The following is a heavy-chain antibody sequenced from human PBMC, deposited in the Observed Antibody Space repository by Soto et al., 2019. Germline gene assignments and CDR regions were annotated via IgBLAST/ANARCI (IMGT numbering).Heavy chain of an antibody. J-gene: IGHJ4*02. D-gene: IGHD5-18*01. V-gene: IGHV1-3*01. Sequence: ASVKVSCKASGGTLSNSAISWVRQAPGQGLEWMGWINAGNGNTKYSQKFQGRVTITRDTSASTAYMELSSLRSEDTAVYYCARGLNGYSHYFDYWGQGTLVTVSS. CDR2: INAGNGNT. CDR1: GGTLSNSA. CDR3: ARGLNGYSHYFDY.